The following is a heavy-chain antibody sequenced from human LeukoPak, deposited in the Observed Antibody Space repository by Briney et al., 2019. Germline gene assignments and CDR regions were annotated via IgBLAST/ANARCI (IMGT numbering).Heavy chain of an antibody. V-gene: IGHV1-24*01. Sequence: ASVKASCKVSGYTLTELSMHWVRQAPGKGLEWMGGFDPEDGETIYAQKFQGRVTMTEDTSTDTAYMELSSLRSEDTAVYYCATAGFRLEWFWIGMDVWGQGTTVTVSS. CDR3: ATAGFRLEWFWIGMDV. CDR2: FDPEDGET. J-gene: IGHJ6*02. D-gene: IGHD3-3*01. CDR1: GYTLTELS.